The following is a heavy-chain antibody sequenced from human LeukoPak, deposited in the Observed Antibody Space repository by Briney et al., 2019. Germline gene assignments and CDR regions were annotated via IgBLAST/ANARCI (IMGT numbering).Heavy chain of an antibody. CDR2: IIPIFGTA. Sequence: GASVKVSCKASGGTFSSYAISWVRQAPGQGLEWMGGIIPIFGTANYAQKFQGRVTITADESTSTAYMELSSLRSEDTAVYYCAALLAASGNWFDPWGQGTLVTVSS. CDR3: AALLAASGNWFDP. CDR1: GGTFSSYA. D-gene: IGHD6-13*01. V-gene: IGHV1-69*13. J-gene: IGHJ5*02.